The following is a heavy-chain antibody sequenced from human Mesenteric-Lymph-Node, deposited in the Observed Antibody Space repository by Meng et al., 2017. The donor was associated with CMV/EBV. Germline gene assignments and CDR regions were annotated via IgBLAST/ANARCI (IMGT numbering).Heavy chain of an antibody. J-gene: IGHJ4*02. Sequence: QVQLVQWGAGLLKPSETLSLTGAVYGVSFSGYYWSWIRQPPGKGLEWIGEINHSGSTNYNPSLKSRVTISVDTSKNQFSLKLSSVTAADTAVYYCARHQRWLKSEGGFNYWGQGTLVTVSS. CDR2: INHSGST. CDR3: ARHQRWLKSEGGFNY. D-gene: IGHD4-23*01. CDR1: GVSFSGYY. V-gene: IGHV4-34*01.